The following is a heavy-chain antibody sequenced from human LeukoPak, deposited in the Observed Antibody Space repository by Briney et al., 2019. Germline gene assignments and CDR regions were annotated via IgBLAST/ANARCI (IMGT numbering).Heavy chain of an antibody. CDR1: GGSISSRSYY. CDR3: VGETTVTTIH. CDR2: IYYSGST. J-gene: IGHJ4*02. D-gene: IGHD4-17*01. Sequence: PSETLSLTCTVSGGSISSRSYYWGWIRQPPGKGLEWIGSIYYSGSTYYNPSLKSRVTISIDTSNNQFSLKLSSVTAADTAVYYCVGETTVTTIHWGQGTLVTVSS. V-gene: IGHV4-39*01.